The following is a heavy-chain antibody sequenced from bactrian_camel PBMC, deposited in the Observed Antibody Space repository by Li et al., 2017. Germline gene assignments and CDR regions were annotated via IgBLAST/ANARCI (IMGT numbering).Heavy chain of an antibody. J-gene: IGHJ4*01. CDR1: GSTFEDSD. V-gene: IGHV3S66*01. CDR3: AAGYTVESMSSSTGYCPPTM. Sequence: EVQLVESGGGSVPAGESLRLSCTASGSTFEDSDMSWHRQAPGNECELVSTISSDGSTFYNDAVKDRFTISQDNDKNTLYLHMNGLKPEDSGMYYCAAGYTVESMSSSTGYCPPTMRGQGTQVTVS. D-gene: IGHD4*01. CDR2: ISSDGST.